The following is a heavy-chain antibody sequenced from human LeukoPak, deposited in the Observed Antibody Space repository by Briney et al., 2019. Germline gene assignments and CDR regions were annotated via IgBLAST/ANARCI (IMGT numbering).Heavy chain of an antibody. D-gene: IGHD6-6*01. CDR3: ARSHSSSSSGTFDY. V-gene: IGHV3-23*01. Sequence: GGSLRLSCAASQFIFSTYAMSWVRQPPGKGLEWVSGITSSGGSTYYADSVRGRFTISRDNSKNTLSLQMNSLRVEDTAVYYCARSHSSSSSGTFDYWGQGTLVTVSS. CDR1: QFIFSTYA. J-gene: IGHJ4*02. CDR2: ITSSGGST.